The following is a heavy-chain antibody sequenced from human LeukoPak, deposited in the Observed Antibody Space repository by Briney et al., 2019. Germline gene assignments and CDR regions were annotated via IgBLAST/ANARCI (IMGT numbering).Heavy chain of an antibody. CDR2: ISSSSSNI. CDR1: GFTFSSYS. Sequence: PGGSLRLSGAASGFTFSSYSMNWVRQAPGKGLEWVSHISSSSSNIYYADSVKGRFTISRDNAKNSLCLQMNSLRDEDTAVYYCARDDGQHYGLDVWGQGTTVTVSS. CDR3: ARDDGQHYGLDV. J-gene: IGHJ6*02. V-gene: IGHV3-48*02.